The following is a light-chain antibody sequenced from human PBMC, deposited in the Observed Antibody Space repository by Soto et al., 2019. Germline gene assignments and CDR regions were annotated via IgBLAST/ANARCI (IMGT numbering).Light chain of an antibody. CDR1: QSVSNN. Sequence: EIVMTQSPATLSVSPGERTTLSCRASQSVSNNLAWYQQTPGQAPRLLIYGASTRATAIPARFSGSGSGTEFTLTISSLHSEDFAVYYCQQYNNWPPGLTFGGGTKVDIK. CDR2: GAS. V-gene: IGKV3-15*01. J-gene: IGKJ4*01. CDR3: QQYNNWPPGLT.